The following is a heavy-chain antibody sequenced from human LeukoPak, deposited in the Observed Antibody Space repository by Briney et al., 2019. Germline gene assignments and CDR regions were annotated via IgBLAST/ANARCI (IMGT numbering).Heavy chain of an antibody. Sequence: GGSLRLSCAASGFTISSNYMSWVRQAPGKGLEWVSVIYSGGSTYYADSVKGRFTISRDNSKNTLYLQMNSLRAEDTAVYYCAREGSGSYYSYYYYGMDVWGQGTTVTVSS. CDR1: GFTISSNY. CDR2: IYSGGST. CDR3: AREGSGSYYSYYYYGMDV. V-gene: IGHV3-53*01. J-gene: IGHJ6*02. D-gene: IGHD3-10*01.